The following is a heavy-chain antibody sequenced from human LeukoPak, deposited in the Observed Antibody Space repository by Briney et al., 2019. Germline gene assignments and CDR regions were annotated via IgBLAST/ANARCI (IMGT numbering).Heavy chain of an antibody. CDR1: GDSISSYY. D-gene: IGHD5-18*01. CDR3: ARLRGNNYKGAFDI. CDR2: IYYSGST. V-gene: IGHV4-59*08. J-gene: IGHJ3*02. Sequence: SETLSLTCSVSGDSISSYYWSWIRQPPGKGLEWIGYIYYSGSTNYNPSLKSRVIISVDTSKNQFSLKLSSVTAADTAVYFCARLRGNNYKGAFDIWGQGTMVTVSS.